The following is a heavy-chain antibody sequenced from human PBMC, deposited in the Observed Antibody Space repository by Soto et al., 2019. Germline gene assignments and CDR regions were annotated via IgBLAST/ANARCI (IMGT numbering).Heavy chain of an antibody. CDR3: ARDSHSQQPNHRWGGGYLDV. J-gene: IGHJ6*03. CDR2: IYFSGST. Sequence: QLQLQESGPGLVKPAQTLSLTCAVSGGSISNGGYYWSWIRQHPGKGLEWIGSIYFSGSTYYNPSLKSRVTISAATPKSQFSRKLSSVTAADTAVYYCARDSHSQQPNHRWGGGYLDVWGKGTTVTVSS. CDR1: GGSISNGGYY. V-gene: IGHV4-31*11. D-gene: IGHD6-13*01.